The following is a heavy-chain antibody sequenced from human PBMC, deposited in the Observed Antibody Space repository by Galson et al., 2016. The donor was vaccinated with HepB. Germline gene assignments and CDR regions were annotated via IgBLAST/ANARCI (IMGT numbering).Heavy chain of an antibody. CDR1: GFTVTSTA. V-gene: IGHV3-30*04. CDR2: MSYDGEKK. D-gene: IGHD3-16*01. J-gene: IGHJ4*02. CDR3: AKGWGSSWLFQY. Sequence: SLRLSCAVSGFTVTSTAMHWVRQAPGKGPQWVAVMSYDGEKKFYGDSVKGRFIISRDNSKNTLYLEIKSLTTEDTGVYYCAKGWGSSWLFQYWGQGTLVTVSS.